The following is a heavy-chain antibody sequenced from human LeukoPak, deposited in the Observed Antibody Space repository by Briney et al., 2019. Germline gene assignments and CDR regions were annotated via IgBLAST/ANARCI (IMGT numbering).Heavy chain of an antibody. CDR1: GYTFTGYY. D-gene: IGHD2-2*01. CDR2: INPNSGGT. V-gene: IGHV1-2*02. J-gene: IGHJ5*02. Sequence: ASVTVSCKASGYTFTGYYMHWVRQAPGQGLEWMGWINPNSGGTNYAQKFQGRVTMTRDTSISTAYMELSRLRSDDTAVYYCARYCSREIRRWFDPWGQGTLVTVSS. CDR3: ARYCSREIRRWFDP.